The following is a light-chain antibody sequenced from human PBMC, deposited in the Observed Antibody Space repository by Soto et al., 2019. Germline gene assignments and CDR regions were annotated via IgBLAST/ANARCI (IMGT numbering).Light chain of an antibody. CDR2: EVS. CDR1: TSDIGAYNY. CDR3: SSFAGSNNFPYV. J-gene: IGLJ1*01. V-gene: IGLV2-14*01. Sequence: QSVLTQPASVSGSPGQSITISCTGTTSDIGAYNYVSWYQQHAGNAPKLIIYEVSHRPSGVSPRFSGSKSGNTASLTISGLQAEDEALYYCSSFAGSNNFPYVFGTGTKVTVL.